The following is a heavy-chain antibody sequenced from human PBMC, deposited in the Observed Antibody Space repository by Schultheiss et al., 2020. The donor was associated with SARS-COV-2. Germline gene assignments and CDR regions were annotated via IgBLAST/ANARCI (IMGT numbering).Heavy chain of an antibody. CDR2: IYYSGST. Sequence: SETLFLTCTVSGGSISSYYWSWIRQPPGKGLEWIGYIYYSGSTNYNPSLKSRVTISVDTSKNQFSLKLSSVTAADTAVYYCARGGRIAAAGYYYYGMDVWGQGTTVTVSS. CDR1: GGSISSYY. D-gene: IGHD6-13*01. V-gene: IGHV4-59*01. CDR3: ARGGRIAAAGYYYYGMDV. J-gene: IGHJ6*02.